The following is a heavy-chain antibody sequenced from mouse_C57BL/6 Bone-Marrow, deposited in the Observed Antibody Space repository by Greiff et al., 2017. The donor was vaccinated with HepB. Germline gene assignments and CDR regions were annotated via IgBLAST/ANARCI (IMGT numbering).Heavy chain of an antibody. V-gene: IGHV6-3*01. Sequence: EVKLLESGGGLVQPGGSMKLSCVASGFTFSNYWMNWVRQSPEKGLEWVAQIRLKSDNYATHYAESVKGRFTISRDDSKSSVYLQMNNLRAEDTGIYYCTALYYDYPWFAYWGQGTLVTVSA. J-gene: IGHJ3*01. CDR3: TALYYDYPWFAY. D-gene: IGHD2-4*01. CDR1: GFTFSNYW. CDR2: IRLKSDNYAT.